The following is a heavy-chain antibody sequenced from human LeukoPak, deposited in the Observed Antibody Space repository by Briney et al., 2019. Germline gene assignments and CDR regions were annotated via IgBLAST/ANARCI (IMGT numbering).Heavy chain of an antibody. CDR1: GFTFSGYS. Sequence: PGGSLRLSCAGSGFTFSGYSLNWVRQAPGKGLEWVSSITSSGSSMYYADSVKGRFTISRDNAESSVYLQMNSLRAEDTAVYYCAKGGGDYFLDYYFDYWGQGTLVTVSS. J-gene: IGHJ4*02. CDR3: AKGGGDYFLDYYFDY. V-gene: IGHV3-21*04. D-gene: IGHD2/OR15-2a*01. CDR2: ITSSGSSM.